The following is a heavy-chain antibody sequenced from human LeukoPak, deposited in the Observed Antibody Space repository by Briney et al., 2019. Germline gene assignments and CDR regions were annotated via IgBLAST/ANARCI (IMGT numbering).Heavy chain of an antibody. J-gene: IGHJ5*02. V-gene: IGHV4-4*07. CDR3: ARVGDSSGYYPPNWFDP. Sequence: PSETLSLTCTVSGGSISNYYWSWIRQPAGKGLEWIGRIYTSGSTNYNPSLKSRVTMSVDTSKNQFSLKLTSVTAADTAVYYCARVGDSSGYYPPNWFDPWGQGTPVTVSS. CDR2: IYTSGST. CDR1: GGSISNYY. D-gene: IGHD3-22*01.